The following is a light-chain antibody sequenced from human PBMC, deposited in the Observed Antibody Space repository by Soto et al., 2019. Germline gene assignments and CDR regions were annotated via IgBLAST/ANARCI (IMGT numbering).Light chain of an antibody. V-gene: IGKV1-5*03. CDR3: LQYNSYSRGT. CDR2: TAS. J-gene: IGKJ1*01. Sequence: DIPMTQSPSTLSASVGDRVTITCRASQRINNWLAWYQQQPGKVPRLLIYTASTLESGVPSRFSGSGSGTEFTLTISSLQPDDFATYYCLQYNSYSRGTFGQGTKVEIK. CDR1: QRINNW.